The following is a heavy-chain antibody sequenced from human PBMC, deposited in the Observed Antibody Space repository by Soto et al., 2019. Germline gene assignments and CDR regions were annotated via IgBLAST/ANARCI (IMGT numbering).Heavy chain of an antibody. CDR2: IYSSEST. D-gene: IGHD6-13*01. J-gene: IGHJ5*02. CDR3: ARQVRSCWSEDLVDP. V-gene: IGHV4-4*07. Sequence: KTSVTLSLTCHSPGGSLTSYHWSWIRQPAGKGLEWIGRIYSSESTNYNPSLKTRVTMSVDTSKNQFALKLSSVAPADTAVYYCARQVRSCWSEDLVDPWGQGTLVTVSS. CDR1: GGSLTSYH.